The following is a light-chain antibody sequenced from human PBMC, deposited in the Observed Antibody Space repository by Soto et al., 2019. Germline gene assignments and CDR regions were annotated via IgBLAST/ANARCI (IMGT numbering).Light chain of an antibody. CDR2: DVT. J-gene: IGLJ3*02. CDR1: SSDIGSYNI. CDR3: RSYAGTSSLWV. Sequence: QSALTQPASVSGSPGQSITISCTGTSSDIGSYNIVSWYQQHPGKAPKVVIYDVTNRPSGVSDRFSGARSGNTASLPISGLQEADEAAYYCRSYAGTSSLWVFGGGTKLTVL. V-gene: IGLV2-23*02.